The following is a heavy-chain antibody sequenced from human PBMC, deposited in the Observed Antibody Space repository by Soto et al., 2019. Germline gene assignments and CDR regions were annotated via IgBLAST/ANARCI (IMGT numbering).Heavy chain of an antibody. Sequence: ASVKVSCKASGYTFTSYAMHWVRQAPGQRLEWMGWINAGNGNTKYSQKFQGRVTITRDTSASTAYMELSSLRSEDTAVYYCARDPRITIFGENNWFDPWGQGTLVTVSS. V-gene: IGHV1-3*01. CDR2: INAGNGNT. CDR1: GYTFTSYA. D-gene: IGHD3-3*01. J-gene: IGHJ5*02. CDR3: ARDPRITIFGENNWFDP.